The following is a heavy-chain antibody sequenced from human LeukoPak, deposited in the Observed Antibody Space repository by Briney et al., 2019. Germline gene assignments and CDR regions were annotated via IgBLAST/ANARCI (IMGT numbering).Heavy chain of an antibody. D-gene: IGHD4-23*01. CDR1: GYTFTGYF. CDR3: AISDYGGKSPPLDY. V-gene: IGHV1-2*02. CDR2: INPNSGGT. Sequence: VASVKVSCKASGYTFTGYFIHWVRQAPGQGFEWMGWINPNSGGTNYAQKFQGRVTMTRDTSISTAYMELSRLRSDDTAVYYCAISDYGGKSPPLDYWGQGTLVTVSS. J-gene: IGHJ4*02.